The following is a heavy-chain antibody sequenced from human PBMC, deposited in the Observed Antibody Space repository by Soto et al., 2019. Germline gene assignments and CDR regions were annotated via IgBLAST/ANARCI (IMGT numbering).Heavy chain of an antibody. CDR3: ARHSSSIHEYSGYDWYFQH. CDR1: GGSISSYY. V-gene: IGHV4-59*08. CDR2: IYYSGST. J-gene: IGHJ1*01. Sequence: PSETLSLTCTVSGGSISSYYWSWIRQPPGKGLEWIGYIYYSGSTNYNPSLKSRVTISVDTSKNQFSLKLSSVTAADTAVYYCARHSSSIHEYSGYDWYFQHWGQGTLVTVSS. D-gene: IGHD5-12*01.